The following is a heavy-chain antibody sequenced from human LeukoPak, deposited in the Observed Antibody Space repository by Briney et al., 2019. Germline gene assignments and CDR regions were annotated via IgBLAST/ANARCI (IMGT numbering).Heavy chain of an antibody. J-gene: IGHJ3*02. Sequence: SETLSLTCIVSGDSISSSGYYWGWIRQSPGKGLEWIGSLSYSGNTYKNPSLKSRVSISVDMPKNQFSLKLNSVTAADTAVYYCARARAGGYKGQNDAFDIWGQGTMVTVSS. CDR1: GDSISSSGYY. CDR2: LSYSGNT. CDR3: ARARAGGYKGQNDAFDI. D-gene: IGHD5-18*01. V-gene: IGHV4-39*07.